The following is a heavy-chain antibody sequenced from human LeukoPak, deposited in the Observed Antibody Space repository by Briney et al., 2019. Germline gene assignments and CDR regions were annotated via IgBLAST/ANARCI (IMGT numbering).Heavy chain of an antibody. CDR3: VRDLGYCCGGSCRYFDY. V-gene: IGHV1-18*01. J-gene: IGHJ4*02. CDR2: ISAYNGNT. Sequence: GASVKLSCKASGYTFTSYGISWVRQAPGHGLEWMGWISAYNGNTNYAQKLQGRVTMTTDTSTSTAYMELRSLRSDDTAVYYCVRDLGYCCGGSCRYFDYWGQGTLVTVSS. D-gene: IGHD2-15*01. CDR1: GYTFTSYG.